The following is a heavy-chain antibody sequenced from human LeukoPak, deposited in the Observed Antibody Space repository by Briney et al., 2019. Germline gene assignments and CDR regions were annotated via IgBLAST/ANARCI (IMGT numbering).Heavy chain of an antibody. CDR1: GFTFSSYS. Sequence: GGSLRLSCAASGFTFSSYSMNWVRQAPGKGLEWVANIKQDGSEKYYVDSVKGRFTISRDNAKNSLYLQMNSLRAEDTAVYYCARLYSSSWYGFRGYYMDVWGKGTTVTVSS. V-gene: IGHV3-7*01. CDR3: ARLYSSSWYGFRGYYMDV. CDR2: IKQDGSEK. D-gene: IGHD6-13*01. J-gene: IGHJ6*03.